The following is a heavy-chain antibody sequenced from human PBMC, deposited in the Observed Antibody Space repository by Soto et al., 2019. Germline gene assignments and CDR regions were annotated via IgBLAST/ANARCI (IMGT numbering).Heavy chain of an antibody. CDR1: GFTFTRYS. V-gene: IGHV3-21*06. Sequence: PGGSLRLSCAASGFTFTRYSMNWVRQAPGKGLEWVSSISSTTNYIYYGDSMKGRFTISRDNAKNSLYLEMNSLRAEDTAVYYCARDSEALTSNFDYWGQGTLVTVSS. CDR3: ARDSEALTSNFDY. CDR2: ISSTTNYI. J-gene: IGHJ4*02.